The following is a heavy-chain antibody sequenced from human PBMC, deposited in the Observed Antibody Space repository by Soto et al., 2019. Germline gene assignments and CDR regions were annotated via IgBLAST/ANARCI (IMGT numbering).Heavy chain of an antibody. Sequence: AAVKVSCPSSGYTFTIYYMHWLLQAPGQGLEWMGIINPSGGSTSYAQKFQGRVTMTRDTSTSTVYMELSSLRSEDTAVYYCARGGADGCGECYALHLQQWGKGTRVTVYS. J-gene: IGHJ1*01. D-gene: IGHD2-21*01. CDR2: INPSGGST. V-gene: IGHV1-46*01. CDR3: ARGGADGCGECYALHLQQ. CDR1: GYTFTIYY.